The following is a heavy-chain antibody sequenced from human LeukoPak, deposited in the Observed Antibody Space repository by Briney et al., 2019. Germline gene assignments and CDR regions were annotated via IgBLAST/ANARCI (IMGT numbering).Heavy chain of an antibody. CDR2: ISAYNGNT. CDR3: ARAVYSGYDMN. J-gene: IGHJ4*02. CDR1: GGTFSSYG. D-gene: IGHD5-12*01. V-gene: IGHV1-18*01. Sequence: ASVKVSCKASGGTFSSYGISWVRQAPGQGLEWMGWISAYNGNTNYAQKLQGRVTMTTDTSTSTAYMELRSLRSDDTAVYYCARAVYSGYDMNWGQGTLVTVSS.